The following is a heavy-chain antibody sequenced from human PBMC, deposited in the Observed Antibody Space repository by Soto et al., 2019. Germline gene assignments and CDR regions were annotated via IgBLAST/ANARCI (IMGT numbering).Heavy chain of an antibody. CDR2: ISGSGGSS. V-gene: IGHV3-23*01. J-gene: IGHJ6*02. Sequence: PGGSLRLSCAAAGFAFSTYAMTWVRQAPGKGLEWVSVISGSGGSSYYAASVKGRFTISRDNSKNTLFLQMNGLRAEYTAVYYCAKVTKRAAAGRYEYYKYGMDVWGQGTTVTV. D-gene: IGHD6-13*01. CDR3: AKVTKRAAAGRYEYYKYGMDV. CDR1: GFAFSTYA.